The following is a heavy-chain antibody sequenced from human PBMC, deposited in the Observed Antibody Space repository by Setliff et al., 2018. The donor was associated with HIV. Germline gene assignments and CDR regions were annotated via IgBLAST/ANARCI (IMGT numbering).Heavy chain of an antibody. Sequence: ASVKVSCKASRYTFTRYYIHWVRQAPGQGLEWMGIINPSSGSTSFAQKFQGRVTMTRDTSTSTVYMELSSLRSEDTAVYYCARSLQWGCSSTTCYVGYWGQGTLVTVSS. CDR3: ARSLQWGCSSTTCYVGY. V-gene: IGHV1-46*01. CDR2: INPSSGST. D-gene: IGHD2-2*01. J-gene: IGHJ4*02. CDR1: RYTFTRYY.